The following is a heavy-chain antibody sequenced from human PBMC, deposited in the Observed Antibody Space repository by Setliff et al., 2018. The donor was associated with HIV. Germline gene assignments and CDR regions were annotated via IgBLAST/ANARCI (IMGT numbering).Heavy chain of an antibody. D-gene: IGHD3-16*01. Sequence: GASVKVSCKASGYTFTAYYIHWVRQAPGQGLEWMGWINPDSGGTKYAQRFQGRVTMTRDTSINTAYMELSRLISDDTALYFCARESLMITFGGGSWFDPWGQGTQVTVSS. CDR1: GYTFTAYY. V-gene: IGHV1-2*02. CDR3: ARESLMITFGGGSWFDP. CDR2: INPDSGGT. J-gene: IGHJ5*02.